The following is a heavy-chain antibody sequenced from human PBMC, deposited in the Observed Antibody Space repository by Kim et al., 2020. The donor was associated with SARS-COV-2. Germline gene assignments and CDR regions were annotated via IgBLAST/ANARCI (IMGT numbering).Heavy chain of an antibody. CDR1: GGSVSSSSYY. CDR3: ASRVGHNYRADWYFDV. Sequence: SETLSLTCNVSGGSVSSSSYYWAWIRQPPGKGLEWIASVYYSGSRYYNPSLESRTTISMDTSKNQFSLGLSSVTAADSALYYCASRVGHNYRADWYFDVWGRGTLVTVSS. CDR2: VYYSGSR. D-gene: IGHD3-16*02. J-gene: IGHJ2*01. V-gene: IGHV4-39*01.